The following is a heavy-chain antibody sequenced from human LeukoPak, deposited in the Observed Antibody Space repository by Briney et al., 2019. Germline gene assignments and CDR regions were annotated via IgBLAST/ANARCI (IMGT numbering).Heavy chain of an antibody. D-gene: IGHD2-15*01. V-gene: IGHV3-48*03. CDR3: GLSGGSSPAY. CDR2: ISGSGSTI. Sequence: GRSLRLSCAASGFTFSGSDMHWVRQAPGEGLEWVSDISGSGSTINYADSVKGRFTISRDSAKKSLYLQMNSLRAEDTAVYYCGLSGGSSPAYWGQGTLVTVPS. J-gene: IGHJ4*02. CDR1: GFTFSGSD.